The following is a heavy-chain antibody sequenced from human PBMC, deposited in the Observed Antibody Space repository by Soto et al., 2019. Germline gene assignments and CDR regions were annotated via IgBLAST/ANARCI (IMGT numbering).Heavy chain of an antibody. Sequence: GASVKVSCKASGGTFSSYAISWVRQAPGQGLEWMGGIIPIFGTANYAQKFQGRVTITADESTSTAYMELSSLRSEDTAVYYCARGTSAGPRYCSGGSCYCFSTLVITYDYWGQGTLVTVSS. V-gene: IGHV1-69*13. D-gene: IGHD2-15*01. CDR2: IIPIFGTA. J-gene: IGHJ4*02. CDR3: ARGTSAGPRYCSGGSCYCFSTLVITYDY. CDR1: GGTFSSYA.